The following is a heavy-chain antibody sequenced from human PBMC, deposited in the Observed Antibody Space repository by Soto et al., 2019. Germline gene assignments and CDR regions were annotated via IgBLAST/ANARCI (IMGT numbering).Heavy chain of an antibody. CDR1: GFIFSNAW. J-gene: IGHJ4*02. CDR3: TTDNCRSSTCYLNY. CDR2: IKSKVDGGTS. D-gene: IGHD2-2*01. V-gene: IGHV3-15*07. Sequence: GGSLRLSCAASGFIFSNAWINWVRQAPGKGLEWVGRIKSKVDGGTSDFAAPVKDRFAISRDDSKNTVSLQMNSLKSEDTAIYYCTTDNCRSSTCYLNYWGQGALVTVSS.